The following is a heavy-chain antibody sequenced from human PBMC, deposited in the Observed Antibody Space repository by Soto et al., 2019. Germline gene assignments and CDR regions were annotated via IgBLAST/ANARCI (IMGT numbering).Heavy chain of an antibody. J-gene: IGHJ6*03. D-gene: IGHD3-16*01. CDR2: INHSGST. V-gene: IGHV4-34*01. CDR1: GGSFSGYY. Sequence: SETLSLTCAVYGGSFSGYYWSWIRQPPGKGLEWIGEINHSGSTNYNPSLKSRVTISVDTSKNQFSLKLSSVTAADTAVYYCARCERGADYYYYYMDVWGKGTTVTVSS. CDR3: ARCERGADYYYYYMDV.